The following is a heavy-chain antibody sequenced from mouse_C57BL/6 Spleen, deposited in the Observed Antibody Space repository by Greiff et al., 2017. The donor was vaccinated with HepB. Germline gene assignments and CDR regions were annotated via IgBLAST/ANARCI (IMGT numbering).Heavy chain of an antibody. CDR3: ARSRNYDGYEGFAY. D-gene: IGHD2-3*01. CDR2: IYPGDGDT. CDR1: GYAFSSSW. J-gene: IGHJ3*01. Sequence: QVQLKESGPELVKPGASVKISCKASGYAFSSSWMNWVKQRPGKGLEWIGRIYPGDGDTNYNGKFKGKATLTADKSSSTAYMQLSSLTSEDSAVYFCARSRNYDGYEGFAYWGQGTLVTVSA. V-gene: IGHV1-82*01.